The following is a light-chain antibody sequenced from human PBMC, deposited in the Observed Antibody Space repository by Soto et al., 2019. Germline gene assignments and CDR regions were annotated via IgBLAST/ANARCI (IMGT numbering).Light chain of an antibody. CDR3: SSYTSSSLYV. CDR1: GSDVGYSNY. Sequence: ALTQPASVSGSPGQSITISCTGTGSDVGYSNYVSWYQQLPGKAPKPMIYDVSDRPSGVSNRFSGSKSGSTASLTISGLQAEDEADYYCSSYTSSSLYVFGTGTKVTVL. J-gene: IGLJ1*01. CDR2: DVS. V-gene: IGLV2-14*01.